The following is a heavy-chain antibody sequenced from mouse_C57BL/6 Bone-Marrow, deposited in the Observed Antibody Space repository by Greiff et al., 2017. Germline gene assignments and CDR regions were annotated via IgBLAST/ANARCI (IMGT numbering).Heavy chain of an antibody. J-gene: IGHJ1*03. Sequence: QVQLQQPGAELVKPGASVKVSCKASGYTFTSYWMHWVKQRPGQGLEWIGRIHPSDSDTNYNQKFKGKATLTVDKSSSTAYMQLSSLTSEDSAVYYCAIRWLGLRRLVWYFDVWGTGTTVTVSS. CDR1: GYTFTSYW. D-gene: IGHD2-2*01. CDR2: IHPSDSDT. V-gene: IGHV1-74*01. CDR3: AIRWLGLRRLVWYFDV.